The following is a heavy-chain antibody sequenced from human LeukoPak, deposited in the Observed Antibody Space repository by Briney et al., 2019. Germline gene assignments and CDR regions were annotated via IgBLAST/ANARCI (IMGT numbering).Heavy chain of an antibody. CDR3: GVAASSVSDFDS. V-gene: IGHV3-21*01. J-gene: IGHJ4*02. Sequence: GGSLRLSCTASGFSFSSYAMNWVRQAPGKGLEWLSSITSSSSSKFYADSVRGRFTISRDNAKNSLFLQMDSLRADDTAIYYCGVAASSVSDFDSWGQGTLVTVSS. CDR2: ITSSSSSK. CDR1: GFSFSSYA. D-gene: IGHD1-26*01.